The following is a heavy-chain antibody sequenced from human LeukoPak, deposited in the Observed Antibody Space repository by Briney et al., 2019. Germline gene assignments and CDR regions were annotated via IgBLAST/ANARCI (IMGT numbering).Heavy chain of an antibody. D-gene: IGHD3-22*01. V-gene: IGHV1-24*01. CDR3: ATAVYYYDSSGYYYLDY. J-gene: IGHJ4*02. CDR1: GYTLTELS. CDR2: FDPEDGET. Sequence: ASVKVSCKVSGYTLTELSMHWVRQAPGKGLEWMGGFDPEDGETIYAQKFQGRVTMTEDTSTDTAYMGLSSLRSEDTAVYYCATAVYYYDSSGYYYLDYWGQGTLVTVSS.